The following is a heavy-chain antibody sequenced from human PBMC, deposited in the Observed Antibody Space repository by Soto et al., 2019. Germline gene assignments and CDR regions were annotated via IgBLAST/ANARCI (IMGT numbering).Heavy chain of an antibody. CDR1: GDSVSIYSGA. J-gene: IGHJ4*02. D-gene: IGHD5-12*01. Sequence: SQTLSLTCVISGDSVSIYSGAWNWISQSPSRGLEWLGRTYYRSKWYYDYAESVKSRIIISVDTSKNQFSLQLNSVTPEDAAVYYCANDHGYSLDYWGQGTQVTVSS. V-gene: IGHV6-1*01. CDR2: TYYRSKWYY. CDR3: ANDHGYSLDY.